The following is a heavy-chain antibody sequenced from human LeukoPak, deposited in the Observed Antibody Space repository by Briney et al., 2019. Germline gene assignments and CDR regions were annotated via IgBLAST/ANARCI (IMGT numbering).Heavy chain of an antibody. Sequence: SETLSLTCTVSGGSISSSSYYWGWIRQPPGKGLEWIGSIYYSGSTYYNPSLKSRVTISVDTSKNQFSLKLSSVTAADTAVYYCARGDISQWELRGFFDYWGQGTLVTVSS. CDR3: ARGDISQWELRGFFDY. V-gene: IGHV4-39*07. CDR2: IYYSGST. D-gene: IGHD1-26*01. J-gene: IGHJ4*02. CDR1: GGSISSSSYY.